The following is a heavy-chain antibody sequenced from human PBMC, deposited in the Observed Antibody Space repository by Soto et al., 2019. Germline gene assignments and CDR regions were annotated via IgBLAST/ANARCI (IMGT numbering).Heavy chain of an antibody. J-gene: IGHJ6*02. V-gene: IGHV1-69*12. CDR1: GGTFSSYA. Sequence: QVQLVQSGAEVKKPGSSVKVSCKASGGTFSSYAISWVRQAPGQGLEWMGGIIPIFGTANYAQKFQGRVTMTADESTSTAYMELSSLRYEDTAVYYCARDVLRVLEWAPSTYYYYGMDVWGQGTTVTVSS. CDR3: ARDVLRVLEWAPSTYYYYGMDV. CDR2: IIPIFGTA. D-gene: IGHD3-3*01.